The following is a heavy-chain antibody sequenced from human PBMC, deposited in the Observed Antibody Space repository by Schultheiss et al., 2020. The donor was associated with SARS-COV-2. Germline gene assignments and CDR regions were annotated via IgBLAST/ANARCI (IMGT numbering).Heavy chain of an antibody. J-gene: IGHJ4*02. D-gene: IGHD4-17*01. CDR2: IYYSGST. Sequence: LRLSCTVSGGSISSGDYYWSWIRQPPGKGLEWIGYIYYSGSTYYNPSLKSRVTISVDTSKNQFSLKLSSVTAADTAVYYCAREPTHGPPFDYWGQGTLVTVSS. CDR1: GGSISSGDYY. V-gene: IGHV4-30-4*01. CDR3: AREPTHGPPFDY.